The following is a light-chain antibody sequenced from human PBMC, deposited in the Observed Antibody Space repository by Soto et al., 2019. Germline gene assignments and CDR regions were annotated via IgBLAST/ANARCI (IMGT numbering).Light chain of an antibody. CDR3: CSYAGSYWL. CDR1: LSDIVPYDL. J-gene: IGLJ2*01. V-gene: IGLV2-23*01. CDR2: EGK. Sequence: QSALTQPASVSGSPGQSITISCTGTLSDIVPYDLVSWYQQHPGKAPKLIIYEGKKRPPGVSPRFSGSKSGNRASLTISGLQAEDEADYHCCSYAGSYWLFGGGTKLTVL.